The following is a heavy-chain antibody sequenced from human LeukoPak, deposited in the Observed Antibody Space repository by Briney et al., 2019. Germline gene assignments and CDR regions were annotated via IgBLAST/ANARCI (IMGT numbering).Heavy chain of an antibody. V-gene: IGHV3-11*01. Sequence: GGSLRLSCAASGFTFSDYYMSWIRQAPGKGLEWVSYISSSGSTIYYEDSVKGRFTISRDNAKNSLYLQMNSLRAEDTAVYYCARVKQWPPSYFDYWGQGTLVTVSS. CDR2: ISSSGSTI. CDR1: GFTFSDYY. CDR3: ARVKQWPPSYFDY. J-gene: IGHJ4*02. D-gene: IGHD6-19*01.